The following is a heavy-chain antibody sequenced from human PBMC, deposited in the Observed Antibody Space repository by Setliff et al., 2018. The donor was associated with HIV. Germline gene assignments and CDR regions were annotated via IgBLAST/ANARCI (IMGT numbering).Heavy chain of an antibody. CDR2: ISGSGGST. CDR1: GFTFSSYA. D-gene: IGHD6-13*01. CDR3: ARDPDSYSSSWYFLSY. J-gene: IGHJ4*02. Sequence: PGGSLRLSCAASGFTFSSYALSWVRQAPGKGLEWVSAISGSGGSTYYADSVKGRFTISRDNSKNTLYLQMSSLRAEDTAVYYCARDPDSYSSSWYFLSYWGQGTLVTVSS. V-gene: IGHV3-23*01.